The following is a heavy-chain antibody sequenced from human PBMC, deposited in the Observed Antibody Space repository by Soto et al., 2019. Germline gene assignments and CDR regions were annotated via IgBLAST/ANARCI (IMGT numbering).Heavy chain of an antibody. CDR1: GGTFSSYA. CDR3: AGCPALLNNWFDP. V-gene: IGHV1-69*12. Sequence: QVQLVQSGAEVKKPGYSVKVSCKASGGTFSSYAISWVRQAPGQGLEWMGGIIPIFGTANYAQKFQGRVTITADESTSTAYMELCSLRSEDTAVYYCAGCPALLNNWFDPWGQGTLVTVSS. D-gene: IGHD3-10*01. CDR2: IIPIFGTA. J-gene: IGHJ5*02.